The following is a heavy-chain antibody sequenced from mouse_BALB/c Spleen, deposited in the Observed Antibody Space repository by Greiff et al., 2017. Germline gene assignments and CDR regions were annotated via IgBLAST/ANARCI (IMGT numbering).Heavy chain of an antibody. J-gene: IGHJ2*01. CDR1: GYTFTSYW. V-gene: IGHV1-69*02. CDR3: TYGSSYNYFDY. Sequence: VQLQQPGAELVRPGASVKLSCKASGYTFTSYWINWVKQRPGQGLEWIGNIYPSDSYTNYNQKFKDKATLTVDKSSSTAYMQLSSPTSEDSAVYYCTYGSSYNYFDYWGQGTTLTVSS. CDR2: IYPSDSYT. D-gene: IGHD1-1*01.